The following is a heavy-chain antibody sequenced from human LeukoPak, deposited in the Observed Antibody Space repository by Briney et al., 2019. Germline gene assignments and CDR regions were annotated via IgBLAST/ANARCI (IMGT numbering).Heavy chain of an antibody. V-gene: IGHV3-30*02. CDR3: ASAPRLGNTNWYRTFDC. J-gene: IGHJ4*02. Sequence: GGSLRLSCAASGFTFSSYGMHWVRQAPGKGLEWVAFIRYDGSNKYYADSVKGRFTISRDNAANSLYLQMDSLRAEDTAVYYCASAPRLGNTNWYRTFDCWGQGILVTVSS. CDR1: GFTFSSYG. CDR2: IRYDGSNK. D-gene: IGHD1-1*01.